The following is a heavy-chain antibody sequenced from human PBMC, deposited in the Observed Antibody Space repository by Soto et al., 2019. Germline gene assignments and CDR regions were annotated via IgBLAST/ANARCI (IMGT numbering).Heavy chain of an antibody. CDR1: GFTFSSYA. V-gene: IGHV3-23*01. J-gene: IGHJ6*02. CDR2: ISGSGGST. D-gene: IGHD3-16*01. CDR3: AKSGRGRWLKVSDGMDV. Sequence: GGSLRLSCAASGFTFSSYAMSWVRQAPGKGLEWVSAISGSGGSTYYADSVKGRFTISRDNSKNTLYLQMNSLRAEDTAVYYCAKSGRGRWLKVSDGMDVWGQGTTVTVSS.